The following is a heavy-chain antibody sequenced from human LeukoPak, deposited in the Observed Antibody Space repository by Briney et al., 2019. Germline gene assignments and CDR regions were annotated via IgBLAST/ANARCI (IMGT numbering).Heavy chain of an antibody. CDR1: GFVFSFNA. CDR2: IGSSGDNA. J-gene: IGHJ5*02. V-gene: IGHV3-23*01. CDR3: ASFKDGYLYNCFDP. Sequence: QAGGSLRLSCAASGFVFSFNAMTWVRQAPGKGLEWVSAIGSSGDNAYYADPVKGQFTISRDNSRNTLYLQMNSLRAEDTAIYYCASFKDGYLYNCFDPWGQGTLVTVSS. D-gene: IGHD5-18*01.